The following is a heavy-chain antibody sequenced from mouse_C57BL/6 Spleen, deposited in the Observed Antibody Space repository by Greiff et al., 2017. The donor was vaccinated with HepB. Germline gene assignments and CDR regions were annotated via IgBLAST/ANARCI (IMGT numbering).Heavy chain of an antibody. V-gene: IGHV1-63*01. D-gene: IGHD1-1*01. CDR2: IYPGGGYT. CDR3: ARCGGTTGYFDY. Sequence: VQLQQSGAELVRPGTSVKMSCKASGYTFTNYWIGWAKQRPGHGLEWIGDIYPGGGYTNYNEKFKGKATLTADKSSSTAYMQFSSLSSEDSAIYYCARCGGTTGYFDYWGQGTTLTVSS. J-gene: IGHJ2*01. CDR1: GYTFTNYW.